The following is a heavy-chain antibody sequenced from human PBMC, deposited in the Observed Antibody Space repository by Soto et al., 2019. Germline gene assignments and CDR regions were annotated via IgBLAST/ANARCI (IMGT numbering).Heavy chain of an antibody. CDR3: ARRSPDCSSTSCYDY. J-gene: IGHJ4*02. CDR1: VYSFTRYW. CDR2: IYPGDSDT. Sequence: PGEALKISCXGSVYSFTRYWIGWVRQMPGKGLEWMGIIYPGDSDTRYSPSFQGQVTISADKSISTAYLQWSSLKASDTAMYYCARRSPDCSSTSCYDYWGQGTLVTVSS. D-gene: IGHD2-2*01. V-gene: IGHV5-51*01.